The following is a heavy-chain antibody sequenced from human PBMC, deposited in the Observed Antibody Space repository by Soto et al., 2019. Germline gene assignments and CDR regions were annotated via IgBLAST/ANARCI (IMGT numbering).Heavy chain of an antibody. CDR2: INAGNGNT. Sequence: GASVKVSCKASGYTFTSYAMHWLRQAPGQRLEWMGWINAGNGNTKYSQKFQGRVTITRDTSASTAYMELSNLRSEDTAVYYCARCWSGYSWPFDYWGQGTLVTVSS. CDR1: GYTFTSYA. CDR3: ARCWSGYSWPFDY. J-gene: IGHJ4*02. V-gene: IGHV1-3*01. D-gene: IGHD3-3*01.